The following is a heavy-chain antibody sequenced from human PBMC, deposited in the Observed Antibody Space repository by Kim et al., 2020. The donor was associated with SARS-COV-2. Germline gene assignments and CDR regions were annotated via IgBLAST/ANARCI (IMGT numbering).Heavy chain of an antibody. J-gene: IGHJ3*02. D-gene: IGHD2-15*01. CDR3: ARDGAATPLRGAFDI. CDR2: ISYDGSNK. V-gene: IGHV3-30*04. Sequence: GGSLRLSCAASGFTFSSYAMHWVRQAPGKGLEWVAVISYDGSNKYYADSVKGRFTISRDNSKNTLYLQMNSLRAEDTAVYYCARDGAATPLRGAFDIWGQGTMVTVSS. CDR1: GFTFSSYA.